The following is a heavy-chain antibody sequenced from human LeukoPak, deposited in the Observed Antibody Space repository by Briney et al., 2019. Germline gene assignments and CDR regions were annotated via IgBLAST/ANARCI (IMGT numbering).Heavy chain of an antibody. CDR3: ARDPPRRGAEYFQH. CDR1: GFTFSSYS. CDR2: ISSSSSYI. Sequence: GGSLRLSCAASGFTFSSYSMNWVRQATGKGLEWVSSISSSSSYIYYADSVKGRFTISRDNAKNSLYLQMNSLRAEDTAVYYCARDPPRRGAEYFQHWGQGTLVTVSS. D-gene: IGHD3-10*01. J-gene: IGHJ1*01. V-gene: IGHV3-21*01.